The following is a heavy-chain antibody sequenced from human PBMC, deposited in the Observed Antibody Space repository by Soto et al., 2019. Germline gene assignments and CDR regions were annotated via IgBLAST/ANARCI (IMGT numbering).Heavy chain of an antibody. V-gene: IGHV1-18*04. J-gene: IGHJ6*02. CDR2: INTYNSNT. CDR3: ARSITMVRGTPRIMDV. CDR1: GYTFTSYG. D-gene: IGHD3-10*01. Sequence: QVQLVQSGVEVKKPGASVKVPCKASGYTFTSYGINWVRQAPGQGLEWMGWINTYNSNTSYARKLQGRVTMTTDTSTSTAYMELRSLRSDDTAVYYCARSITMVRGTPRIMDVWGQGTTVTVSS.